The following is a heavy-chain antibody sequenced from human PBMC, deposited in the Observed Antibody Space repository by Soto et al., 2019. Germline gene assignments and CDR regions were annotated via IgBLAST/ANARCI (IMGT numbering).Heavy chain of an antibody. J-gene: IGHJ5*02. CDR1: GFTFSNAW. D-gene: IGHD6-13*01. V-gene: IGHV3-15*01. CDR3: TTDSYSSSWYLIDP. Sequence: PGGSLRLSCAASGFTFSNAWMSWVRQAPGKGLEWVGRIKSKTDGGTTDYAAPVKGRFTISRGDSKNTLYLQMNSLKTEDTAVYYCTTDSYSSSWYLIDPWGQGTLVTVSS. CDR2: IKSKTDGGTT.